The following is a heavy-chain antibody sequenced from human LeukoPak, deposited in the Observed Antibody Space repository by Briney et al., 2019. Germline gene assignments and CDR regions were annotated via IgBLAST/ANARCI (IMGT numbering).Heavy chain of an antibody. CDR2: ISSSSSYI. CDR3: ARASKAMIVVAPLDY. V-gene: IGHV3-21*01. D-gene: IGHD3-22*01. J-gene: IGHJ4*02. CDR1: GFTFSSYS. Sequence: PGGSLRLSCAASGFTFSSYSMNWVRQASGKGLEWVSSISSSSSYIYYADSVKGRFTISRDNAKNSLYLQMNSLRAEDTAVYYCARASKAMIVVAPLDYWGQGTLVTVSS.